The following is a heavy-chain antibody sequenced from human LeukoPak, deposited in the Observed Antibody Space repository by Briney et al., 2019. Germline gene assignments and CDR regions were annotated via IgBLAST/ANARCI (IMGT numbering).Heavy chain of an antibody. D-gene: IGHD1-26*01. J-gene: IGHJ6*02. V-gene: IGHV4-31*03. CDR1: GGSISSGGYY. CDR3: ARMGQVGATYYGMDV. Sequence: SQTLSLTCTVSGGSISSGGYYWSWIRQHPGKGLEWIGYIYYSGKTNYNPSLKSRTSISVDTSKNQFSLKMNSVTAADTAVYYCARMGQVGATYYGMDVWGQGTTVTVSS. CDR2: IYYSGKT.